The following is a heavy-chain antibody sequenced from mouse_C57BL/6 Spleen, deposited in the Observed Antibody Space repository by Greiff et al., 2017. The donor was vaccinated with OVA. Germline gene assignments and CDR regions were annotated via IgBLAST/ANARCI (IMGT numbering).Heavy chain of an antibody. D-gene: IGHD4-1*01. CDR1: GFTFSDYG. J-gene: IGHJ1*03. CDR3: ARNWDRGYFDV. CDR2: ISSGSSTI. Sequence: EVKLMESGGGLVKPGGSLKLSCAASGFTFSDYGMHWVRQAPEKGLEWVAYISSGSSTIYYADTVKGRFTISRDNAKNTLFLQMTSLRSEDTAMYYCARNWDRGYFDVWGTGTTVTVSS. V-gene: IGHV5-17*01.